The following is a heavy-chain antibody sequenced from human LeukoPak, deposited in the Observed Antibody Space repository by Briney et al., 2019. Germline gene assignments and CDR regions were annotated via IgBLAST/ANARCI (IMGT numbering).Heavy chain of an antibody. J-gene: IGHJ5*02. CDR3: ARDLGQYYDTSDNWFVP. CDR1: GFTFSSYE. Sequence: GGPLRLSCAASGFTFSSYEMNWVRQAPGKGLEGVSYISSSGSTIYYADSVKGRFTISRDNAKNTLNLQMNSLRAEDTAVYYCARDLGQYYDTSDNWFVPWGLGTLVPVSS. V-gene: IGHV3-48*03. CDR2: ISSSGSTI. D-gene: IGHD3-22*01.